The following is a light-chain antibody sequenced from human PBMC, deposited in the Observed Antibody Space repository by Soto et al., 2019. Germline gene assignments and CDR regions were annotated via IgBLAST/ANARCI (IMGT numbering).Light chain of an antibody. Sequence: DIQMTQSPSSLYASVGDRITITCRASQYITTYVNWYQQKPGKAPKVLIYTTSSLQSGVPSRFSGSGSGTEFPLAIISLHPEDFSTYYCQQFYTVPLSFGGGTKVEMK. CDR3: QQFYTVPLS. CDR1: QYITTY. V-gene: IGKV1-39*01. CDR2: TTS. J-gene: IGKJ4*01.